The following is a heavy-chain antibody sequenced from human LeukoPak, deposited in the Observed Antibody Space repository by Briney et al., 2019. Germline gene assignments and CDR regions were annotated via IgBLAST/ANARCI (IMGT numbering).Heavy chain of an antibody. J-gene: IGHJ4*02. CDR1: GGSISSHY. CDR2: IYYSGST. D-gene: IGHD1-26*01. V-gene: IGHV4-59*11. CDR3: ARVTSGSYYDY. Sequence: SETLSLTCTVSGGSISSHYWSWIRQPPGKGLEGIGYIYYSGSTNYNPSLKSRVTISVDTSKNQFSLKLSSVTAADTAVYYCARVTSGSYYDYWGQGTLVTVSS.